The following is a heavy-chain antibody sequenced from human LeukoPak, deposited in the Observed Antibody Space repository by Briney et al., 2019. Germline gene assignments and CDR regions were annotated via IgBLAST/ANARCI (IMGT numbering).Heavy chain of an antibody. CDR3: ARQGSYYYDSSGYYYFDY. J-gene: IGHJ4*02. D-gene: IGHD3-22*01. CDR2: INHSGST. Sequence: SETLSLTCTVSGGSISSYYWSWIRQPPGKGLEWIGEINHSGSTNYNPSLRSRVTISVDTSKNQFSLKLSSVTAADTAVYYCARQGSYYYDSSGYYYFDYWGQGTLVTVSS. V-gene: IGHV4-34*01. CDR1: GGSISSYY.